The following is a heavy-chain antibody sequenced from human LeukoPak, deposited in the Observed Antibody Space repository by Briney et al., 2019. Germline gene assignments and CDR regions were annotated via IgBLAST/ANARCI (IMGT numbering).Heavy chain of an antibody. D-gene: IGHD5-12*01. J-gene: IGHJ4*02. CDR2: INPDNGGT. CDR3: ARDPSNSGYDYLYYFDY. Sequence: ASVKVSCKASGYTFSSYAISWVRQAPGQGLEWMGWINPDNGGTNYAQKFQGRVTMTRDMSISTAYMELSRLRSDDTAVYYCARDPSNSGYDYLYYFDYWGQGTLVTVSS. CDR1: GYTFSSYA. V-gene: IGHV1-2*02.